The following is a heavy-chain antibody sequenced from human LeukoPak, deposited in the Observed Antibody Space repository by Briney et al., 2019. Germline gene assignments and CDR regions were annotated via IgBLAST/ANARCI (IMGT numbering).Heavy chain of an antibody. CDR2: ISSSSTPI. Sequence: LSLTCTVSGGSISSSGYYWGWIRQAPGKGLEWVSYISSSSTPIYYADSVEGRFTISRDNAKNSLYLQMNSLRAEDTAVYYCSREHRQSIPYDAFAIWGQGTMVTVSS. CDR1: GGSISSSG. J-gene: IGHJ3*02. D-gene: IGHD2-2*02. CDR3: SREHRQSIPYDAFAI. V-gene: IGHV3-11*04.